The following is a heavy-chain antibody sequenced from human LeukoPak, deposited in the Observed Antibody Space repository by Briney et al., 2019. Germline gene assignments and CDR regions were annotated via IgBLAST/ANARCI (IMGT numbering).Heavy chain of an antibody. V-gene: IGHV4-59*11. CDR3: AGGYSSDWYFNC. CDR1: GASITTHY. J-gene: IGHJ4*02. CDR2: ADYTGST. Sequence: SETLSLTCSASGASITTHYWSWIRQSPGEGLEWIGYADYTGSTKYNPSLKSRVTVSLDTSNNQFSLKLDSVTAADTAVYYCAGGYSSDWYFNCWGQGTLVTVSS. D-gene: IGHD6-19*01.